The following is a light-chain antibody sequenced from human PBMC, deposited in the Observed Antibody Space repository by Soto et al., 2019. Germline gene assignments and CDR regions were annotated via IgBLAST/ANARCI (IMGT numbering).Light chain of an antibody. CDR3: SSYRSSGTLCV. Sequence: QSALTQPASVSGSPGQSITISCTGTSSDVGGYNYVSWYQQHPGKAPKLMIYDVSNRPSGVSNRFSGSKSGNTASLTISGLQAEDEADYFCSSYRSSGTLCVFGTGTKVTVL. CDR1: SSDVGGYNY. J-gene: IGLJ1*01. CDR2: DVS. V-gene: IGLV2-14*03.